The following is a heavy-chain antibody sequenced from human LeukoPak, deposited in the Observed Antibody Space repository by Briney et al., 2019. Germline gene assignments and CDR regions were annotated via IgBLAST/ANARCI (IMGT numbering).Heavy chain of an antibody. J-gene: IGHJ6*03. V-gene: IGHV4-39*01. CDR2: IYYSGST. CDR3: ARRGWRYYYYMDV. CDR1: GGSISSSSYY. Sequence: SETLSLTCTVSGGSISSSSYYWGWIRQPPGKGLEWIGSIYYSGSTYYNPSLKSRVTISVDTSKNQFSLKLSSVTAADTAVYYCARRGWRYYYYMDVWGKGTTVTISS. D-gene: IGHD2-15*01.